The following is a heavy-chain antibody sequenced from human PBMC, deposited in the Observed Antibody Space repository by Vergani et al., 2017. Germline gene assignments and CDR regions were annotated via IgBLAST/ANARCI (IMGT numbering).Heavy chain of an antibody. D-gene: IGHD4-23*01. J-gene: IGHJ4*02. CDR3: ARDVSVGPDN. V-gene: IGHV3-7*01. Sequence: EVQLLESGGGLVQPGGSLRLPCSASGFSFPGYAMSWVRPAPGKGLEWVVNIKQDGSVKYYVDSVKGRFNISRDNAKKPMYLQMNSPRAEYWAVYYCARDVSVGPDNWGQGTLVTVSS. CDR2: IKQDGSVK. CDR1: GFSFPGYA.